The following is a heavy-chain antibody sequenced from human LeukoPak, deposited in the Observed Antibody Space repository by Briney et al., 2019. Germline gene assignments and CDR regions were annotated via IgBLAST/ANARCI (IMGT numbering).Heavy chain of an antibody. Sequence: SETLSLTCTVSGGSISSSSYYWGWIRQPPGKGLEWIGSIYYSGSTYYNPSLKSRVTISVDTSKNQFSLKLSSVTAADTAVYYCARLSSGCYSGAFDIWGQGTMVTVSS. D-gene: IGHD1-26*01. CDR1: GGSISSSSYY. V-gene: IGHV4-39*01. J-gene: IGHJ3*02. CDR3: ARLSSGCYSGAFDI. CDR2: IYYSGST.